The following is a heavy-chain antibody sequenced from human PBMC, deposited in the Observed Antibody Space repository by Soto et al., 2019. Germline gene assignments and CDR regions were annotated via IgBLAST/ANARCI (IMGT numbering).Heavy chain of an antibody. CDR2: IDWDDDK. CDR1: GFSLSTSGMC. D-gene: IGHD6-19*01. Sequence: SGPTLVNPTQTLTLTCTFSGFSLSTSGMCVSWIRQPPGKALEWLARIDWDDDKYYSTSLKTRLTISKDTSKNQVVLTMTNMDHGDTATYYCVHLSPRISVSVVRYHHYGMVVWGPGITVTLFS. CDR3: VHLSPRISVSVVRYHHYGMVV. V-gene: IGHV2-70*11. J-gene: IGHJ6*02.